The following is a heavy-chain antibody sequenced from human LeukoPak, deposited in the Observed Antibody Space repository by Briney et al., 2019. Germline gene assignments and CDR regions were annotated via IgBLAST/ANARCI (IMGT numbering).Heavy chain of an antibody. J-gene: IGHJ4*02. D-gene: IGHD2-21*02. Sequence: PSETLSLTCTVSGGSISSGGYYWSWIRQPPGKGLEWIGEINHSGSTNYNPSLKSRVTISVDTSKNQFSLKLSSVTAADTAVYYCARAVNDIVVVTAGPYFDYWGQGTLVTVSS. CDR3: ARAVNDIVVVTAGPYFDY. CDR2: INHSGST. V-gene: IGHV4-34*01. CDR1: GGSISSGGYY.